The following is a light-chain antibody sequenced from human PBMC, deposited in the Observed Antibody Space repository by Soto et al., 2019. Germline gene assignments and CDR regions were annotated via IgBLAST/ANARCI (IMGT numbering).Light chain of an antibody. Sequence: QAVVTQPPSVSGAPGQRVTISCTGSSSNTGADYDVHWYQHLLGSAPKLLIYDNNIRPSGVPDRFSGSKSGTSASLAITGLQAEDEGDYYCQSYDSSLSNLVVFGGGTKVTVL. V-gene: IGLV1-40*01. CDR2: DNN. CDR1: SSNTGADYD. J-gene: IGLJ2*01. CDR3: QSYDSSLSNLVV.